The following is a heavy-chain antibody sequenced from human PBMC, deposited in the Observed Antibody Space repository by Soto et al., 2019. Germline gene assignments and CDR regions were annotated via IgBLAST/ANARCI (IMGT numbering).Heavy chain of an antibody. D-gene: IGHD6-19*01. CDR2: ISAYNGNT. V-gene: IGHV1-18*01. CDR1: GYTFTSYD. Sequence: ASVKVSCKASGYTFTSYDINWVRQATGQGLEWMGWISAYNGNTNYAQKLQGRVTMTTDTSTSTAYMELRSLRSDDTAVYYCARVRIAVAGPTPYYYYGMDVWGQGTTVTVSS. CDR3: ARVRIAVAGPTPYYYYGMDV. J-gene: IGHJ6*02.